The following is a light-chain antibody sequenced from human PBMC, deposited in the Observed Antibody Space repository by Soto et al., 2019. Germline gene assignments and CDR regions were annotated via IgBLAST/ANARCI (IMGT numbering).Light chain of an antibody. CDR2: GAS. Sequence: EIVLTQSPGTLSLSPGERATLSCRASQSVSNNYLAWYQQKPGQAPRLLISGASNRATGIPDRFSGSGSGTDFTLAISRLEPEDFAVYYCQQYYNWPLTFGGGTKVEIK. V-gene: IGKV3-20*01. J-gene: IGKJ4*01. CDR3: QQYYNWPLT. CDR1: QSVSNNY.